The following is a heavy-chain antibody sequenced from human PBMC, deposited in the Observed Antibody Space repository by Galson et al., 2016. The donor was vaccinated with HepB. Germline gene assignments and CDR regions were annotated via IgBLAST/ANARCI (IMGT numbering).Heavy chain of an antibody. D-gene: IGHD6-13*01. CDR3: AKDTSAPAGISP. J-gene: IGHJ4*02. CDR1: GFPFNSYA. V-gene: IGHV3-30*04. Sequence: SLRLSCAASGFPFNSYAMHWVRQAPGKGLEFVAVISYDGSDKYYSDSVKGRFTISRDNSNNTLHLQMNSLRADDTAVYYCAKDTSAPAGISPWGQGALVTVSS. CDR2: ISYDGSDK.